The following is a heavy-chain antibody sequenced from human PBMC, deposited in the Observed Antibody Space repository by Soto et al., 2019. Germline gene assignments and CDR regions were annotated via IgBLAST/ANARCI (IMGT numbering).Heavy chain of an antibody. CDR3: ARCYCSLGSCYTCWHFDL. CDR2: VGPYNGNT. V-gene: IGHV1-18*04. J-gene: IGHJ2*01. CDR1: GYNFTNYG. D-gene: IGHD2-15*01. Sequence: QVQLVQSGAEVKKPGASVRVSCKASGYNFTNYGISWVRQAPGQGLEWMGWVGPYNGNTDHAQNFQGRVTMTTDTSTNTAYMELGSLRSDDTALYYCARCYCSLGSCYTCWHFDLWGRGTLVTVSS.